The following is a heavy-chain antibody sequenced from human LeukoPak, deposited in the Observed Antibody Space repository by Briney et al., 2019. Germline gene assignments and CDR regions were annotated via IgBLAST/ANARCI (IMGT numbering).Heavy chain of an antibody. CDR3: AKGMVRGVTYDY. Sequence: SCKASGGTFSSYAMSWVRQAPGKGLEWVSAISGSGGSTYYADSVKGRFTISRDNSKNTLYLQMNSLRAEDTAVYYCAKGMVRGVTYDYWGQGTLVTVSS. CDR1: GGTFSSYA. D-gene: IGHD3-10*01. J-gene: IGHJ4*02. V-gene: IGHV3-23*01. CDR2: ISGSGGST.